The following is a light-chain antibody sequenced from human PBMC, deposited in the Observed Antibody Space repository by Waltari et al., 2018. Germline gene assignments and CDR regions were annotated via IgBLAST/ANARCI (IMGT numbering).Light chain of an antibody. J-gene: IGKJ5*01. Sequence: IVMTQSPDSLAVSLGERATIHCKSSQTILYSGNNRQCLPWYQQKPGQTPRLLIYWASSRETGVPDRFSGSGSGTDFTLTISSLQAEDVAVYYCQQYSSPSSITFGQGTRLEIK. CDR2: WAS. V-gene: IGKV4-1*01. CDR3: QQYSSPSSIT. CDR1: QTILYSGNNRQC.